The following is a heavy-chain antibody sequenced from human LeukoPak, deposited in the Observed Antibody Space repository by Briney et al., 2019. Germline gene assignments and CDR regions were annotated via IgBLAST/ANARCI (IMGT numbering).Heavy chain of an antibody. Sequence: PGGSLRLSCAASGFTFSSYWMSWVRQAPGKGLEWVANIKQDGSEKYHVDSVKGRFTISRDNAKNSLYLQMNSLRAEDTAVYYCARGPYYDSSGYYYVPLYFDYWGQGTLVTVSS. V-gene: IGHV3-7*01. CDR1: GFTFSSYW. CDR2: IKQDGSEK. J-gene: IGHJ4*02. D-gene: IGHD3-22*01. CDR3: ARGPYYDSSGYYYVPLYFDY.